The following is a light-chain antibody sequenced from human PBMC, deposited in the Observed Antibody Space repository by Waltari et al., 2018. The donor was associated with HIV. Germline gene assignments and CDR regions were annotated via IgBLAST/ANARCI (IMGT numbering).Light chain of an antibody. J-gene: IGLJ3*02. V-gene: IGLV1-47*01. CDR1: NSNIGPNS. CDR2: RNN. Sequence: QPVLTQPPSASGTPGHGVTISCPGRNSNIGPNSVYWYQHLPGMAPKLLIYRNNRRPSGIPDRCAGSRSGTSASLAISGRRSEDEADYYCATWDDSLIWVFGGGTKLTVL. CDR3: ATWDDSLIWV.